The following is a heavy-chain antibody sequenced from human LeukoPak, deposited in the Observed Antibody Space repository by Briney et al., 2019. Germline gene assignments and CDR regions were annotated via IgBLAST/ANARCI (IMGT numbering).Heavy chain of an antibody. CDR1: GFTFSSDG. D-gene: IGHD1/OR15-1a*01. V-gene: IGHV3-23*01. CDR2: ISGSGGST. CDR3: AKVREQEVYYYFDY. J-gene: IGHJ4*02. Sequence: GGSLRLSCAASGFTFSSDGMGWVRQAPGKGLDWVSAISGSGGSTYYADSVKGRFTSSRDNYKNTMYLQMNSLRAEDTAVYYCAKVREQEVYYYFDYWGQGTLVTVSS.